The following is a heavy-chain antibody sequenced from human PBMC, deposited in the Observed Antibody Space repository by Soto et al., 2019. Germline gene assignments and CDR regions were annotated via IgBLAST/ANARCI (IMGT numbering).Heavy chain of an antibody. D-gene: IGHD6-13*01. CDR2: ISNNGAHT. V-gene: IGHV3-64*01. CDR3: ARRGYGSRWPNVYMEG. J-gene: IGHJ6*03. Sequence: EAQLVESGGGLVQPWGSLRLSCAASGFTFSNYEMHWVRQAPGKGLEYVSGISNNGAHTDYAKSVKGRFTIARDNSETTLYLQMGSRRAEDMALYYCARRGYGSRWPNVYMEGWGKGTTVTVSS. CDR1: GFTFSNYE.